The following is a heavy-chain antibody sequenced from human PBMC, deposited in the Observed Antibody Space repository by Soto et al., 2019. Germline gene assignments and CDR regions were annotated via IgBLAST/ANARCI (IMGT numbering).Heavy chain of an antibody. Sequence: SETLSLTCTVSGEYISSGYHWAWIRQPPGKGLEWIASIFHTGTTYYNPSFKSRVTISVDTSANQFALKLNSVTAADSAVYYCARDWTTVTHYYYYGMDVWGQGTTVTVSS. V-gene: IGHV4-38-2*02. CDR1: GEYISSGYH. J-gene: IGHJ6*02. CDR3: ARDWTTVTHYYYYGMDV. D-gene: IGHD4-4*01. CDR2: IFHTGTT.